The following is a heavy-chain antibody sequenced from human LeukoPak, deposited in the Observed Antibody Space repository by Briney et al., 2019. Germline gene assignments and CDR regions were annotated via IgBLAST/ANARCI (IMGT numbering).Heavy chain of an antibody. V-gene: IGHV3-30-3*01. J-gene: IGHJ6*02. CDR2: ISYDGSNK. CDR1: GFTFSSYA. CDR3: ARDRETGEYYYYGMDV. Sequence: PGGSLRLSCAASGFTFSSYAMHWVRQAPGKGLEWVAVISYDGSNKYYADSVKGRFTTSRDNSKNTLYLQMNSLRAEDTAVYYCARDRETGEYYYYGMDVWGQGTTVTVSS. D-gene: IGHD3-10*01.